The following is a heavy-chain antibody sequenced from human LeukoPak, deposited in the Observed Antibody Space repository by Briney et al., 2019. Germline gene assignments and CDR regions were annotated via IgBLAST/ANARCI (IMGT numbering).Heavy chain of an antibody. J-gene: IGHJ6*03. CDR3: AGLMTPYSRDYYYYYMDV. D-gene: IGHD2-15*01. CDR2: ISSSGSTI. V-gene: IGHV3-11*04. CDR1: GFTFSDYY. Sequence: GGSLRLSCAASGFTFSDYYMSWIRQAPGKGLEWVSYISSSGSTIYYADSVKGRFTISRDNAKNSLYLQMNSLRAEDTAVYYCAGLMTPYSRDYYYYYMDVWGKGTTVTVSS.